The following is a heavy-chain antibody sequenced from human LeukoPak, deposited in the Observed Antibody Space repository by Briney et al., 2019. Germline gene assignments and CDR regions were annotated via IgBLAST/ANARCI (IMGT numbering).Heavy chain of an antibody. CDR3: AKGVVPAARQYYFDY. V-gene: IGHV3-23*01. CDR1: GFTFSSYA. J-gene: IGHJ4*02. D-gene: IGHD2-2*01. CDR2: ISGSGGST. Sequence: GGSLRLSCAASGFTFSSYAMSWVRQAPGKGLEWVSAISGSGGSTYYADSVKGRFTISRDNSRNTLYLQMNSLRAEDTAVYYCAKGVVPAARQYYFDYWGQGILVTVSS.